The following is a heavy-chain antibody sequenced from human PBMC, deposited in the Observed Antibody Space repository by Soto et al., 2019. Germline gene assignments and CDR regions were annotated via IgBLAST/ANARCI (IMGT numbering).Heavy chain of an antibody. CDR3: ATDLGSRNFDY. V-gene: IGHV3-48*03. Sequence: GGSLRFSCAASGFIFSNYEMHWVRQAPGKGLEWVSSLSGDGVTIYNADSVRGWFTVSRASAKTSLCLQMNSLSSEGTALSSFATDLGSRNFDYWGHGTLVTVSS. J-gene: IGHJ4*01. D-gene: IGHD2-2*01. CDR1: GFIFSNYE. CDR2: LSGDGVTI.